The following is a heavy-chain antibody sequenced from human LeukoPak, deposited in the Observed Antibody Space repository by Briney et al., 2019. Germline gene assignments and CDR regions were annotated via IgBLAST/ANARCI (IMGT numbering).Heavy chain of an antibody. J-gene: IGHJ6*04. CDR2: ISSSGSTI. CDR1: GFTFSSYE. Sequence: GGSLRLSCAVSGFTFSSYEMNWVRQAPGKGLEWVSYISSSGSTIYYADSVKGRFTISRDNAKNSLYLQMNNLRAEDTAVYYCAELGITMIGGVWGKGTTVTISS. V-gene: IGHV3-48*03. CDR3: AELGITMIGGV. D-gene: IGHD3-10*02.